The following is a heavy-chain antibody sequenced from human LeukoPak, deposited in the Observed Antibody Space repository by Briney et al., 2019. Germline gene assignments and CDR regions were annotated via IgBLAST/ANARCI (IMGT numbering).Heavy chain of an antibody. CDR1: GGSISSSSYY. J-gene: IGHJ3*02. V-gene: IGHV4-61*01. Sequence: NPSETLSLTCTVSGGSISSSSYYWSWIRQPPGKGLEWIGYIYYSGSTNYNPSLKSRVTISVDTSKNQFSLKLSSVTAADTAVYYCARDRRIAARPPIPHAFDIWGQGTMVTVSS. CDR2: IYYSGST. CDR3: ARDRRIAARPPIPHAFDI. D-gene: IGHD6-6*01.